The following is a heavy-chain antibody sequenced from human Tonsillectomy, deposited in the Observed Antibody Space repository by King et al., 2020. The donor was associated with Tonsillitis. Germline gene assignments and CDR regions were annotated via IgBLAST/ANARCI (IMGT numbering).Heavy chain of an antibody. CDR2: IYYSWST. CDR3: ARFSPGDGDPYYFDY. Sequence: QLQESGPGLVKPSQTLSLTCTVSGGSSSSGGYYWSWIRQHPGRGLEWIVYIYYSWSTYYNPSLKSRVNIAVDTSKNQFSLKLSSVTAADTAVYYCARFSPGDGDPYYFDYWGQGTLVTVSS. D-gene: IGHD7-27*01. J-gene: IGHJ4*02. V-gene: IGHV4-31*03. CDR1: GGSSSSGGYY.